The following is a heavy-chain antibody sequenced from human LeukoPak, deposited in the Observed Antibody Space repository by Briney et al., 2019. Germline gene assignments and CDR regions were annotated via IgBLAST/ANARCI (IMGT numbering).Heavy chain of an antibody. CDR2: ISGSGGST. V-gene: IGHV3-23*01. J-gene: IGHJ4*02. Sequence: PGGSLRLSCAASGFTFSSYAMSWVRQAPGKGLEWVSAISGSGGSTYYADSVKGRFTISRDNSKNTLYLQMNSLRAEDTAVYYCAKSSYYDSNGYYREYYFDYWGQGTLVTVSS. CDR3: AKSSYYDSNGYYREYYFDY. D-gene: IGHD3-22*01. CDR1: GFTFSSYA.